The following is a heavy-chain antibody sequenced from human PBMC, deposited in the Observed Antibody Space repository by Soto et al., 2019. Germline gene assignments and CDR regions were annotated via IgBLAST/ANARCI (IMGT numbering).Heavy chain of an antibody. CDR1: GGSIRSGGYS. CDR3: ARDNSGDGYNFSFDY. J-gene: IGHJ4*02. CDR2: IYHSGST. V-gene: IGHV4-30-2*01. D-gene: IGHD5-12*01. Sequence: SETLSLTCAVSGGSIRSGGYSWSWIRQPPGKGLEWIGYIYHSGSTYYNPSLKSRVTISVDRSKNQFSLKLSSVTAADTAVYYCARDNSGDGYNFSFDYWGQGTLVTVSS.